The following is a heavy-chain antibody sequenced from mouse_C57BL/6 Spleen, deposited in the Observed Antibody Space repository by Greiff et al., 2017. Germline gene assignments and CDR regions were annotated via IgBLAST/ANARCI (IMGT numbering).Heavy chain of an antibody. CDR1: GYAFSSYW. CDR3: ARSGWLLPYAMDY. V-gene: IGHV1-80*01. D-gene: IGHD2-3*01. Sequence: VQLQQSGAELVKPGASVKISCKASGYAFSSYWMNWVKQRPGKGLEWIGQIYPGDGDTNYNGKFKGKATLTADKSSSTAYMQLSSLTSEDSAVYFCARSGWLLPYAMDYWGQGTSVTVSS. CDR2: IYPGDGDT. J-gene: IGHJ4*01.